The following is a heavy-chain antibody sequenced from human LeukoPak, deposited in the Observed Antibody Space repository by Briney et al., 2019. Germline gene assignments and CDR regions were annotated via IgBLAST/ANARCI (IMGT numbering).Heavy chain of an antibody. D-gene: IGHD5-18*01. CDR1: GGSFSGYY. CDR2: INHSGST. CDR3: ARGPLQPPASDY. V-gene: IGHV4-34*01. Sequence: SETLSLTCAVYGGSFSGYYWSWIRQPPGKGLEWIGEINHSGSTNYNPSLKSRVTISVDTSKNQFSLKLSSVTAADTAVYYCARGPLQPPASDYWGQGTLVTVSS. J-gene: IGHJ4*02.